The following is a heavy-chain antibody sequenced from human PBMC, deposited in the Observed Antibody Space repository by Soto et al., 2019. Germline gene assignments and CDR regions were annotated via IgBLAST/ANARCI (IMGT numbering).Heavy chain of an antibody. V-gene: IGHV5-51*01. J-gene: IGHJ4*02. Sequence: PGESLKISCKGSGYSFTSYWIGWVRQMPGKGLEWMGIIYPGDSDTRYSPSFQGQVTISADKSISTAYLQWSSLKASDTAMYYCARGSDLGYSNYVFSRLYFDYWGQGTLVTVSS. CDR3: ARGSDLGYSNYVFSRLYFDY. CDR1: GYSFTSYW. CDR2: IYPGDSDT. D-gene: IGHD4-4*01.